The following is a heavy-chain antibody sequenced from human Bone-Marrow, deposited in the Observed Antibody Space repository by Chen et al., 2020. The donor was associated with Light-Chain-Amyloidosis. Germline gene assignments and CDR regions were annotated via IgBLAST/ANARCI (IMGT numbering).Heavy chain of an antibody. CDR3: TTLGQGTFHI. V-gene: IGHV3-15*01. J-gene: IGHJ3*02. Sequence: EVQLVESGGGLVKPGGSLTLSCAAGFTFSNAWMSWVRQAPGKGLEWVGRIKKKADGGTTEYAAPVKGRFTISRDDSKNTLYLQMNSLKTEDTAVYYCTTLGQGTFHIWGQGPMVTVSS. CDR1: GFTFSNAW. CDR2: IKKKADGGTT. D-gene: IGHD3-10*01.